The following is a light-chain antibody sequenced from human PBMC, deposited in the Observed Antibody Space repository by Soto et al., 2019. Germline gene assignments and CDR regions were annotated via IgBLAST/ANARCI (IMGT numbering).Light chain of an antibody. CDR1: QSVSTN. Sequence: EIVLPQYTATLSVSAGERSTLSCRASQSVSTNLAWFQQKPGQVPRLLIYGASTRATGVPARFSGSGSGTEFTLTISSLQSEDFAIYYCQQYNNWAKTFGQGTKVDIK. CDR2: GAS. CDR3: QQYNNWAKT. V-gene: IGKV3-15*01. J-gene: IGKJ1*01.